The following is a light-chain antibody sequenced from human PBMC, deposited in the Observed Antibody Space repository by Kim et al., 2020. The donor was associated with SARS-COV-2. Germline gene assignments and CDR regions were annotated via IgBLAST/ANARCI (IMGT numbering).Light chain of an antibody. CDR2: AAS. J-gene: IGKJ1*01. V-gene: IGKV1-17*01. Sequence: DIQMTQSPSSLSASVGDRVTITCRASQGIRNDIGWYQQKPGKAPKRLIYAASSLQSGVPSRFSGSGSGTEFTLTISSLQPEDFATYYCLQHNSYPPTFGQRTKVDIK. CDR1: QGIRND. CDR3: LQHNSYPPT.